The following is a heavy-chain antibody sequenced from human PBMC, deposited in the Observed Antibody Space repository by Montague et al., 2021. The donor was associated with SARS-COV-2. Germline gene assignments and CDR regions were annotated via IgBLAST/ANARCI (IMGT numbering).Heavy chain of an antibody. CDR2: TSYDGSNK. CDR1: GFTFSSYA. J-gene: IGHJ6*02. Sequence: SLRLSCPASGFTFSSYAMHWVRQAPGKGLEWVALTSYDGSNKYYVDSVKGRFTISRDNSKNTLYVQMNSLRAEDAAMYYCARAGSGSYRYGMDVWGQGTTVTVSS. V-gene: IGHV3-30*04. D-gene: IGHD3-10*01. CDR3: ARAGSGSYRYGMDV.